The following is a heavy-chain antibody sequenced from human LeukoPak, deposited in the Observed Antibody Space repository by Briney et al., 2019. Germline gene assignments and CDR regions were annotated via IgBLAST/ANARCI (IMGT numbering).Heavy chain of an antibody. CDR3: ARVLTGTASIIDY. CDR2: ISSNGGST. V-gene: IGHV3-64*01. J-gene: IGHJ4*02. CDR1: GFTFSAYA. D-gene: IGHD1-20*01. Sequence: GGSLRLSCAASGFTFSAYALHWVRQAPGKGLEYVSAISSNGGSTYYANSVKGRFAISRDNSKNTLYLQMNSLRAEDTAVYYCARVLTGTASIIDYWGQGTLVTVSS.